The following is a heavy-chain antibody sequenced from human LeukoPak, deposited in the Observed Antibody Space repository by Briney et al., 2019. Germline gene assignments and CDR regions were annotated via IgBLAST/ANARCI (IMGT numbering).Heavy chain of an antibody. CDR2: IYPGDSDT. Sequence: GASLKISCKGSGYSFTSYWIGWVRQMPGKGLEWMGIIYPGDSDTRYSPSFQGQVTISADKSISTAYLQWSSLKASDTAMYYCARQRTYSSGWYVDDAFDIWGQGTMVTVSS. J-gene: IGHJ3*02. CDR1: GYSFTSYW. V-gene: IGHV5-51*01. D-gene: IGHD6-19*01. CDR3: ARQRTYSSGWYVDDAFDI.